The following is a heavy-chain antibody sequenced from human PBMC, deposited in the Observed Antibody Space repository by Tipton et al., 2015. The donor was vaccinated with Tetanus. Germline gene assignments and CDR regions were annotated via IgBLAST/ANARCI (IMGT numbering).Heavy chain of an antibody. J-gene: IGHJ4*02. V-gene: IGHV4-59*08. D-gene: IGHD5/OR15-5a*01. CDR2: VYYTGDT. CDR1: GDSVSGYY. Sequence: LRLSCTVSGDSVSGYYWSWIRQPPGKGLEWVGYVYYTGDTNYNPSLKSRVTISMDRSENQISLKMTSVTAADTAVYYCARLREIVSRSGWAFDYWGQGILVTVSS. CDR3: ARLREIVSRSGWAFDY.